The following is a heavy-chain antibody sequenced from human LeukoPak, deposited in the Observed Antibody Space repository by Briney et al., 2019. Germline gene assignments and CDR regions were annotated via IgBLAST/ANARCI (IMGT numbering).Heavy chain of an antibody. J-gene: IGHJ4*02. D-gene: IGHD3-3*01. Sequence: GGSLRLSCAASGFTFDDYAMGWFRQAPGKGLEWVGFIRGKPYGETTEYAASVQGRFTISRDDSESTTYLQLSSLKTEDTAVYYCTRGSDTIFGVARDGFDSWGQGTLVTVSS. V-gene: IGHV3-49*03. CDR3: TRGSDTIFGVARDGFDS. CDR1: GFTFDDYA. CDR2: IRGKPYGETT.